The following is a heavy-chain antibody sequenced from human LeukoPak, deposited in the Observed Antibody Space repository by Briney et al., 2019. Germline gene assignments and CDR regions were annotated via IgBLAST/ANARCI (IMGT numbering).Heavy chain of an antibody. CDR2: ISSSGSTI. Sequence: GGSLRLSCAASGFTFSDYYMSWIRQAPGKGLEWVSYISSSGSTIYYADSVKGRFTISRDNSKNTLYLQMNSLRAEDTAVYYCARDLGGDDSSGYYKGGNAFDIWGQGTMVTV. V-gene: IGHV3-11*04. CDR3: ARDLGGDDSSGYYKGGNAFDI. D-gene: IGHD3-22*01. J-gene: IGHJ3*02. CDR1: GFTFSDYY.